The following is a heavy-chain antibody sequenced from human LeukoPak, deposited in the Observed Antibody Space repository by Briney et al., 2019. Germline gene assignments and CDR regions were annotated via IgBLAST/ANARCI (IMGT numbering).Heavy chain of an antibody. CDR2: IYYNGYT. D-gene: IGHD5-12*01. Sequence: SETLSLTCTVSGGSIGTYYWSWIRQPPGKGLEWIGYIYYNGYTDYNPSLKSRVTISLHTSRNQFSLNLSSVTAADTAVYYCAREASPWIWSSTQPPNWFDPWGQGTLVTVSS. CDR1: GGSIGTYY. V-gene: IGHV4-59*01. CDR3: AREASPWIWSSTQPPNWFDP. J-gene: IGHJ5*02.